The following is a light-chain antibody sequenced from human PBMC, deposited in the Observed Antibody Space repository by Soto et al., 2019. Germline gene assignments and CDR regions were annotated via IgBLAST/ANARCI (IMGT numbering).Light chain of an antibody. V-gene: IGKV1-6*01. CDR2: AAS. CDR1: RDIGND. Sequence: IQMTQSPLSLSASVGDRVIITCRASRDIGNDLGWYQQKPGKAPKLLILAASTLHSGVPSRFSGSGSGTVFTLTISSLHPEDFATYFCLQDYNLPRTFGQGT. CDR3: LQDYNLPRT. J-gene: IGKJ1*01.